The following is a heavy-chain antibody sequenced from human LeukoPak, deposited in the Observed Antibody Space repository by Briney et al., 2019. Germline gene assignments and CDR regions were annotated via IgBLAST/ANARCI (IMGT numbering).Heavy chain of an antibody. D-gene: IGHD3-10*01. CDR3: ARDSYGSGSYPY. Sequence: GGSLRLSCAASVFTFSSYWMSWVRQAPGKGRECVANIKQDGSEKYYVDSVKGRFTISRDNAKNSLYLQMNSLRAEDTAVYYCARDSYGSGSYPYWGQGTMVTVSS. CDR2: IKQDGSEK. CDR1: VFTFSSYW. J-gene: IGHJ4*02. V-gene: IGHV3-7*01.